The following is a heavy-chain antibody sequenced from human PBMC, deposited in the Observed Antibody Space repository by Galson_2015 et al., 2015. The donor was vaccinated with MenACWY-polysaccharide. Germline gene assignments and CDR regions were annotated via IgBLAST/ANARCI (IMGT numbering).Heavy chain of an antibody. D-gene: IGHD2-2*01. V-gene: IGHV3-30*04. CDR1: GTSFRSYA. CDR3: ARDGCSSTNCHDYYNYYMDV. Sequence: SLRLSCAVSGTSFRSYAMHWVRQAPGKGLEWVAVVSYDGNSQKYAEAVKGRFTISRDNSKKTVYLQMNSLRPEDTAIYSCARDGCSSTNCHDYYNYYMDVRGRGTTVIVSS. CDR2: VSYDGNSQ. J-gene: IGHJ6*03.